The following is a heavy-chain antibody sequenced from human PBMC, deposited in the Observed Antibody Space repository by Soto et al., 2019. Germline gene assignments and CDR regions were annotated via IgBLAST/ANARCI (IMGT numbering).Heavy chain of an antibody. Sequence: QVQLVQSGAEVKKPGSSVKVSCKASGGTFSSYAISWVRQAPGQGLEWMGGIIPIFGTANYAQKFQGKVTITADETTSTAYMELSSLRTEDTAVYYCARDHEGLVYYDSRGGYYYGMDVWGQGTTVTVSS. CDR2: IIPIFGTA. V-gene: IGHV1-69*12. CDR1: GGTFSSYA. CDR3: ARDHEGLVYYDSRGGYYYGMDV. D-gene: IGHD3-22*01. J-gene: IGHJ6*02.